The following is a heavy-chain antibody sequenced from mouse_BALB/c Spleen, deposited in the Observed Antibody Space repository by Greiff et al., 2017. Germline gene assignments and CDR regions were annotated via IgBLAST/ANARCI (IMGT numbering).Heavy chain of an antibody. Sequence: EVHLVESGTVLARPGASVKMSCKASGYTFTSYWMHWVKQRPGQGLEWIGAIYPGNSDTSYNQKFKGKAKLTAVTSTSTAYMELSSLTNEDSAVYYCTGTTVVESMDYWGQGTSVTVSS. V-gene: IGHV1-5*01. CDR3: TGTTVVESMDY. CDR2: IYPGNSDT. D-gene: IGHD1-1*01. J-gene: IGHJ4*01. CDR1: GYTFTSYW.